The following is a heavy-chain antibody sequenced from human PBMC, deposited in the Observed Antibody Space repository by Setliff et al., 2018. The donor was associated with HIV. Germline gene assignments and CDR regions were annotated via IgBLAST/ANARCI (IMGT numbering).Heavy chain of an antibody. V-gene: IGHV4-59*11. Sequence: SETLSLTCTVSGGSISSHYWNWIRQPPGKGLEWIGYIHYSGSINYNPSLKSRVNISGDSSKKQVYLMLSSVTAADTAVYFCARVPSSGWYGGHHYMDVWGKGAAVTVS. CDR1: GGSISSHY. CDR2: IHYSGSI. D-gene: IGHD6-19*01. CDR3: ARVPSSGWYGGHHYMDV. J-gene: IGHJ6*03.